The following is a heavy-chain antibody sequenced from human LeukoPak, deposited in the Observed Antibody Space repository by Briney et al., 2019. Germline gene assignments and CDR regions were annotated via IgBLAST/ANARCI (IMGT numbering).Heavy chain of an antibody. CDR2: IYSGGKT. Sequence: PWGSLRLSCAASGFTVSSNYMSWVRQAPGKGLEWVSVIYSGGKTYYADSVKGRFTISRDNSKNTLYLQMNSLGAEDTAVYYCANAVSSHSPFDQWGQGTLVTVSS. D-gene: IGHD2-2*01. CDR3: ANAVSSHSPFDQ. CDR1: GFTVSSNY. V-gene: IGHV3-53*01. J-gene: IGHJ4*02.